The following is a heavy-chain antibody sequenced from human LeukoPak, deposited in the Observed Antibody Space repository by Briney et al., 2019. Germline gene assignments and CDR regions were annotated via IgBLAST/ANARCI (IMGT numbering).Heavy chain of an antibody. CDR2: IHYSGST. Sequence: PQTLSLTCTVSGGSISSGGYYWSWIRQHPGKGLEWIGDIHYSGSTYYNPSLKSRVTISVDTSKNQFSLKLSSVTAADTAVYYCARDLGSSSWGEGYYGMDVWGQGTTVTVSS. CDR3: ARDLGSSSWGEGYYGMDV. J-gene: IGHJ6*02. D-gene: IGHD6-13*01. CDR1: GGSISSGGYY. V-gene: IGHV4-31*03.